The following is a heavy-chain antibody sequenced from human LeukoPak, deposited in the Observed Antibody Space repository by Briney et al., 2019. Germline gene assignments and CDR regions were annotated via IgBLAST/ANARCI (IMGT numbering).Heavy chain of an antibody. Sequence: GESLKISCQGSGYSFSTYWITWVRQMPGKGLEWMGIIYPGDSDTRYSPSFQGQVTISTDESVSTAYLQWTSLRASDTAIYYCARPNEYGSGSYSLDYWGQGTLVTVSS. V-gene: IGHV5-51*01. J-gene: IGHJ4*02. CDR3: ARPNEYGSGSYSLDY. D-gene: IGHD3-10*01. CDR2: IYPGDSDT. CDR1: GYSFSTYW.